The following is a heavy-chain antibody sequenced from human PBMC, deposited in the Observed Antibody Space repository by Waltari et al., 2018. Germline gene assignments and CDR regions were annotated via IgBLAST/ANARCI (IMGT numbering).Heavy chain of an antibody. J-gene: IGHJ3*02. CDR3: ARGYRKAFDI. D-gene: IGHD5-12*01. V-gene: IGHV3-48*04. CDR2: IYSTGSTK. Sequence: EVQLAESGGGLVQPGGSLRLSCAASGFTFSDFSMTWVRQAPGKGLEWVSDIYSTGSTKYYADSVKGRFTISRDNAQNSLSLQMNSLRADDTASYYCARGYRKAFDIWGQGTMVTVSS. CDR1: GFTFSDFS.